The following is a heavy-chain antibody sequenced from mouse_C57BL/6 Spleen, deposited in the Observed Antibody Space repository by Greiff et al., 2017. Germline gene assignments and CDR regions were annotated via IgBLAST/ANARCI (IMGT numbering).Heavy chain of an antibody. V-gene: IGHV1-64*01. J-gene: IGHJ2*01. Sequence: LQQPGAELVKPGASVKLSCKASGYTFTSYWMHWVKQRPGQGLEWIGMIHPNSGSTNYNEKFKSKATLTVDKSSSTAYMQLSSLTSDDSAVYYCAVDSSGYGLDYWGQGTTLTVSS. CDR3: AVDSSGYGLDY. D-gene: IGHD3-2*02. CDR2: IHPNSGST. CDR1: GYTFTSYW.